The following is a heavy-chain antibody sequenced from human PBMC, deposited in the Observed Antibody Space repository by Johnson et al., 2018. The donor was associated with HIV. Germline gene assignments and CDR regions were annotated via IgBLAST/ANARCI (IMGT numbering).Heavy chain of an antibody. CDR3: ATELLRTEHDAFDI. D-gene: IGHD3-10*01. CDR2: IKQDGSEK. V-gene: IGHV3-7*03. J-gene: IGHJ3*02. CDR1: GFTVSSNY. Sequence: VQLVESGGGVVQPGGSLRLSCAVSGFTVSSNYMSWVRQAPGKGLEWVANIKQDGSEKYYVDSVKGRFTISRDNAKNSLYLQMNSLRAEDTALYYCATELLRTEHDAFDIWGQGTMVTVSS.